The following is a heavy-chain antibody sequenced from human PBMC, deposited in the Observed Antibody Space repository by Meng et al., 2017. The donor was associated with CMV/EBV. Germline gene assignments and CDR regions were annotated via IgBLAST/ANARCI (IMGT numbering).Heavy chain of an antibody. D-gene: IGHD2-21*01. Sequence: GGSLRLSCAASGFTFSSYSMNWVRQAPGKGLEWVGRIKSKTDGGTTDYAAPVKGRFTISRDDSKNTLYLQMNSLKTEDTAVYYCTTEGVRDCGGDCWAGTSYWGQGTLVTVSS. CDR2: IKSKTDGGTT. CDR1: GFTFSSYS. CDR3: TTEGVRDCGGDCWAGTSY. J-gene: IGHJ4*02. V-gene: IGHV3-15*01.